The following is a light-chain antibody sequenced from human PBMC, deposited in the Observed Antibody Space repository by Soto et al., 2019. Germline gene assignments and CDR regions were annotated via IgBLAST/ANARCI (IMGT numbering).Light chain of an antibody. CDR1: QSVSSSY. J-gene: IGKJ5*01. Sequence: EIVLTQSPGTLSLSPGERATLSCSASQSVSSSYFAWYQQKPGQAPRLLIYGASGRATGIPDRFSGSGSGTDSTLTISRLEPEDFAVYYCQHYGSSPPVTFDQGTRLEIK. CDR3: QHYGSSPPVT. V-gene: IGKV3-20*01. CDR2: GAS.